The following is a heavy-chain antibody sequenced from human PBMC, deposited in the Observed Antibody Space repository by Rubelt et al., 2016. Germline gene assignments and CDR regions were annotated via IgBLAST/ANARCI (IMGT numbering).Heavy chain of an antibody. D-gene: IGHD2-15*01. CDR2: VRSSSSYI. CDR3: ARPGCSGGTCYDA. Sequence: EVQLVESGGGLVEPGGSLRLSCAASGFTFTTYSMNWVRQAPGKGLEWVSSVRSSSSYIYYADSVKGRFTISRDNAKNSLYLQMNSLRAEDTAVYYCARPGCSGGTCYDAWGQGTLVTVSS. CDR1: GFTFTTYS. J-gene: IGHJ5*02. V-gene: IGHV3-21*04.